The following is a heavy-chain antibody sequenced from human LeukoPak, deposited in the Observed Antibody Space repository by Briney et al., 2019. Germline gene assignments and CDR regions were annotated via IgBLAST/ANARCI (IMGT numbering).Heavy chain of an antibody. CDR2: INPTGGST. CDR1: GYTFTSYY. J-gene: IGHJ4*02. CDR3: ARVETTVAKD. V-gene: IGHV1-46*01. Sequence: ASVKVSCKASGYTFTSYYMHWVRQAPGQGLEWMGLINPTGGSTGYAQKFQGRVTITADKSTSTAYMELSSLRSEDTAVYYCARVETTVAKDWGQGTLVTVSS. D-gene: IGHD4-23*01.